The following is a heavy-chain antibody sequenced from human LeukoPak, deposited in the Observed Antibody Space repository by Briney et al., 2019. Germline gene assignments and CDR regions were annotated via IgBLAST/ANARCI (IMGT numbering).Heavy chain of an antibody. J-gene: IGHJ5*02. CDR3: ARFHGSSWYSSNWFDP. Sequence: RTSETLSLTCTVSGGSISSYYWSWIRQPPGKGLEWIGYIHYSGSTNYNPSLKSRVTISVDTSKNQFSLKLSSVTAADTAVYYCARFHGSSWYSSNWFDPWGQGTLVTVSS. V-gene: IGHV4-59*01. D-gene: IGHD6-13*01. CDR1: GGSISSYY. CDR2: IHYSGST.